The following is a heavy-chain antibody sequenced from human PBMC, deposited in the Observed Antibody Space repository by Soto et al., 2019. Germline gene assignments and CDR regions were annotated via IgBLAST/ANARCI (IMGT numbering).Heavy chain of an antibody. J-gene: IGHJ3*02. V-gene: IGHV1-18*01. CDR2: ISAYNGNT. CDR3: ARDLKMSSSWYESLNAFDI. CDR1: GYTFTSYG. Sequence: ASVKVSCKASGYTFTSYGISWVRQAPGQGLEWMGWISAYNGNTNYAQKLQGRVTMTTDTSTSTVYMELRSLSFDDTAVFFCARDLKMSSSWYESLNAFDIWGQGTMVTVSS. D-gene: IGHD6-13*01.